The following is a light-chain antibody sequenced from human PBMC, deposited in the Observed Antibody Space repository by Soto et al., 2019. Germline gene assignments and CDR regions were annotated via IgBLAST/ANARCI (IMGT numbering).Light chain of an antibody. CDR2: GVA. CDR1: EDIKSY. J-gene: IGKJ3*01. Sequence: DIQMTQSPSSLSASVGDRVTITCRASEDIKSYLAWFQQKPGKAPKPLIYGVATLQSGVPSKFSGSGSGTDFTLTISSLQPEDFATYYCHQYHSSPFTFGPGTKVEIK. V-gene: IGKV1-16*02. CDR3: HQYHSSPFT.